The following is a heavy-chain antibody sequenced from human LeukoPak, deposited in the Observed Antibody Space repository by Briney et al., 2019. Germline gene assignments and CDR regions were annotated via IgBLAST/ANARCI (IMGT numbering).Heavy chain of an antibody. CDR2: ISGSGGST. Sequence: GGSLRLSCAASGFTFSSYAMSWVRQAPGKGLEWVSAISGSGGSTYYADSVKGRFTISRDNSKNTLYLQMNSLRAEDTAVYYCAKDGSSREYYDYVWGSYRIVLFDYWGQGTLVTVSS. V-gene: IGHV3-23*01. CDR3: AKDGSSREYYDYVWGSYRIVLFDY. D-gene: IGHD3-16*02. CDR1: GFTFSSYA. J-gene: IGHJ4*02.